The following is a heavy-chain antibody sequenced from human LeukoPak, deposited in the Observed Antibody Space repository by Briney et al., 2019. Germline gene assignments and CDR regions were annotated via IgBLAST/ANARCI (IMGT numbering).Heavy chain of an antibody. CDR1: GFTFSGYS. Sequence: PGGSLRLSCAASGFTFSGYSMNWVRQAPGKGLEWVSSISGSSSYIYYADSVKGRFTISRDNAKNSLYLQMNSLRVEDTAVYYCARQKSGVAVAGPGDHWGQGTLVTVSS. D-gene: IGHD6-19*01. J-gene: IGHJ4*02. CDR2: ISGSSSYI. CDR3: ARQKSGVAVAGPGDH. V-gene: IGHV3-21*01.